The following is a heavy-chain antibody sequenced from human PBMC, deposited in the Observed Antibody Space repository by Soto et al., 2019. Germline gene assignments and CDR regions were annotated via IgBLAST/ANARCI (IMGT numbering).Heavy chain of an antibody. Sequence: QVQLQQWGAGLLKPSETLSLTCAVYGGSFSGYYWSWIRPPPGKGLEWIGEINHSGSTNYNPSLKIRVTISVDTSKNQFSLKRSSVTAADTAVYYCARALRANIVATSPFDYWGQGTLVTVSS. V-gene: IGHV4-34*01. CDR2: INHSGST. CDR1: GGSFSGYY. D-gene: IGHD5-12*01. J-gene: IGHJ4*02. CDR3: ARALRANIVATSPFDY.